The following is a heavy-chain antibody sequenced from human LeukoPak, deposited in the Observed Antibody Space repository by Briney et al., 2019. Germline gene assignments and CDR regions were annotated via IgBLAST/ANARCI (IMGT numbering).Heavy chain of an antibody. CDR2: IYHSGST. Sequence: SETLSLTCTVSGYSISSGYYWGWIRQPPGKGLEWIGSIYHSGSTYYNPSLKSRVTISVDTSKNQFSLKLSSVTAADTAVYYCANSIVGATNYYYYMDVWGKGTTVTVSS. CDR3: ANSIVGATNYYYYMDV. D-gene: IGHD1-26*01. CDR1: GYSISSGYY. V-gene: IGHV4-38-2*02. J-gene: IGHJ6*03.